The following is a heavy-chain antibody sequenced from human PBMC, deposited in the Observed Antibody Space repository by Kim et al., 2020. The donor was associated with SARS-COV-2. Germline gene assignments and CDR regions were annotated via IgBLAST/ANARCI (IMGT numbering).Heavy chain of an antibody. Sequence: GGSLRLSCVASGFTFNNYPMHWVRQAPGKGLEWVSSLRRRRPSLSSPASVPGRFTISRDNAKNSVALHLDSLRGEDTAVYYCVRGRAAAGMGYFQHWGQG. CDR3: VRGRAAAGMGYFQH. CDR2: LRRRRPSL. V-gene: IGHV3-21*01. CDR1: GFTFNNYP. D-gene: IGHD6-13*01. J-gene: IGHJ1*01.